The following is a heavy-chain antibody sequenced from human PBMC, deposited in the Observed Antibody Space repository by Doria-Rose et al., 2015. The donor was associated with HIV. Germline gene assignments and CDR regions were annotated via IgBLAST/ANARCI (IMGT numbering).Heavy chain of an antibody. Sequence: QESGPVLVKPTETLTLTCTVSGVSLSSPGMGVSWIRQPSGRALEWLANIFSDDERSYKTSLKSRLTTSRGTSKSQVVLTMTDMDPVDTATYYCARIKSSRWYHKYYFDFWGQGTLVIVSA. J-gene: IGHJ4*02. CDR2: IFSDDER. CDR3: ARIKSSRWYHKYYFDF. D-gene: IGHD6-13*01. V-gene: IGHV2-26*01. CDR1: GVSLSSPGMG.